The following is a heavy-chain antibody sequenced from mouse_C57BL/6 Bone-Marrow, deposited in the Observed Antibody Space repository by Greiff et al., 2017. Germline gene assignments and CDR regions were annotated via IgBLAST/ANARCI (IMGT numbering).Heavy chain of an antibody. CDR3: ARGVYYGLAMDY. Sequence: QVQLQQSGAELVKPGASVKMSCKASGYTFTSYWITWVKQRPGQGLVWIGDIYPGSGSTNYNEKFKGKATLTVDTSSSTAYMQLSSLTSEDSAVYYCARGVYYGLAMDYWGQGTSVTVSS. CDR2: IYPGSGST. J-gene: IGHJ4*01. CDR1: GYTFTSYW. D-gene: IGHD1-1*02. V-gene: IGHV1-55*01.